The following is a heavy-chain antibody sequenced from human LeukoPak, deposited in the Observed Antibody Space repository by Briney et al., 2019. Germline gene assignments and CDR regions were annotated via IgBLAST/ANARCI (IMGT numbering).Heavy chain of an antibody. D-gene: IGHD3-10*01. CDR3: ARRREATMVRGVRYYYYYMDV. Sequence: PSETLSLTCAVYGGSFSGYYWSWIRQPPGKGLEWIGEINHSGSTNYNPSLKSRVTISVDTSKNQFSLKLSSVTAADTAVYYCARRREATMVRGVRYYYYYMDVWGKGTTVTISS. J-gene: IGHJ6*03. CDR1: GGSFSGYY. V-gene: IGHV4-34*01. CDR2: INHSGST.